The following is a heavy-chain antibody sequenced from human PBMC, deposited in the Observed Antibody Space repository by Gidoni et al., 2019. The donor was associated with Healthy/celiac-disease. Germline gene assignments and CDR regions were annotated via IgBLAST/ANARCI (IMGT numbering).Heavy chain of an antibody. CDR3: ARLIGDSSGRYFDL. Sequence: EVQLVETGGGVVRPGGSLRLSCAASGFTFDDYGRSWVRQAPGKGLEWVSGINWNGGSTGYADSVKGRFTISRDNAKNSLYLQMNSLRAEDTALYHCARLIGDSSGRYFDLWGRGTLVTVSS. J-gene: IGHJ2*01. D-gene: IGHD3-22*01. CDR2: INWNGGST. V-gene: IGHV3-20*01. CDR1: GFTFDDYG.